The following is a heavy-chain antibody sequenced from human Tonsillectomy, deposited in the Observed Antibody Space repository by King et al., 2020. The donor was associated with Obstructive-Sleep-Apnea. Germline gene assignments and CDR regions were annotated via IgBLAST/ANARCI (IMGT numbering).Heavy chain of an antibody. J-gene: IGHJ6*02. D-gene: IGHD6-13*01. CDR2: IIPIFGTA. Sequence: VQLVESGAEVKKPGSSVKVSCKASGGTFSSYAISWVRQAPGQGLEWMGGIIPIFGTANYAQKFQGRVTITADESTSTAYMELSSLRSEDTAVYYCARGSGIAAAGTNYYYGMDVWGQGTTVTVSS. V-gene: IGHV1-69*01. CDR1: GGTFSSYA. CDR3: ARGSGIAAAGTNYYYGMDV.